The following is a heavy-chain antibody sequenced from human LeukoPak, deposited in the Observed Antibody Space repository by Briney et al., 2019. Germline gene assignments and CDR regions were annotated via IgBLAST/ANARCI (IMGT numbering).Heavy chain of an antibody. CDR3: ARQGVTTMVINY. Sequence: PSETLSLTCTVSGGSISSYYWSWIRQPPGQGLEWIGYVYYSGSTYYNPSLKSRVAISVDTSKNQFALKLTSVTAADTAVYYCARQGVTTMVINYWGQGTLVTVSS. V-gene: IGHV4-59*08. CDR2: VYYSGST. D-gene: IGHD3-10*01. J-gene: IGHJ4*02. CDR1: GGSISSYY.